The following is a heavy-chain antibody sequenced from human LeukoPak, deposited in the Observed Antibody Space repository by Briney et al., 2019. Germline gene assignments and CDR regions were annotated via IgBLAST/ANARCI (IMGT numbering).Heavy chain of an antibody. V-gene: IGHV3-64*01. CDR2: ISGNGRST. CDR3: ARVNRDDYGDYASDY. Sequence: GGSLRLSCAASGFTFSSYAMPWVRQAPGKGLEYVSAISGNGRSTFYANSVKGRFTISRDNSKNTLYLQMGSLRAEDMAVYYCARVNRDDYGDYASDYWGQGTLVTVSS. CDR1: GFTFSSYA. D-gene: IGHD4-17*01. J-gene: IGHJ4*02.